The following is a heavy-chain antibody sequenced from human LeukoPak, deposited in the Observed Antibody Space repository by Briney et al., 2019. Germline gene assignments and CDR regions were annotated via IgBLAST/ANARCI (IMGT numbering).Heavy chain of an antibody. CDR3: ATPGMWRYYGGGYFDY. CDR1: GITLSNYG. D-gene: IGHD4-23*01. Sequence: GGSLRLSCAVSGITLSNYGMNWVRRAPGKGLEWVAGISGSGGSTNYAASVKGRFTISRDSAKNTLFLQMNSLRAEDTAVYYCATPGMWRYYGGGYFDYWGQGTLVTVSS. CDR2: ISGSGGST. V-gene: IGHV3-23*01. J-gene: IGHJ4*02.